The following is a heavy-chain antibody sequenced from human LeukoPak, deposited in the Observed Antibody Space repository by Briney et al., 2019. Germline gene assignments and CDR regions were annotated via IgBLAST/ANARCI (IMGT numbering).Heavy chain of an antibody. D-gene: IGHD3-3*01. Sequence: GSLRLSCAASGFTFSDYYMSWIRQAPGKGLEWIGEINHSGSTNYNPSLKSRVTISVDTSKNQFSLKLSSVTAADTAVYYCARGFPRITIFGVVWYFDYWGQGTLVTVSS. CDR3: ARGFPRITIFGVVWYFDY. J-gene: IGHJ4*02. CDR2: INHSGST. V-gene: IGHV4-34*01. CDR1: GFTFSDYY.